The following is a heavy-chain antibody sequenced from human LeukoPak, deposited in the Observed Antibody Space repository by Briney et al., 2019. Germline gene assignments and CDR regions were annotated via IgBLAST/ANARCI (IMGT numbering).Heavy chain of an antibody. CDR1: GGTFSSYA. Sequence: SVTVSCKTSGGTFSSYAVSWVRQAPGQGLEWMGEITPIFGTPDYAQNFQGRVTITADESTTTAYMELSSLRSEDTAIYYCARNSRVVSTSGLNYWGQGTLVTVSS. D-gene: IGHD4-23*01. CDR3: ARNSRVVSTSGLNY. J-gene: IGHJ4*02. V-gene: IGHV1-69*01. CDR2: ITPIFGTP.